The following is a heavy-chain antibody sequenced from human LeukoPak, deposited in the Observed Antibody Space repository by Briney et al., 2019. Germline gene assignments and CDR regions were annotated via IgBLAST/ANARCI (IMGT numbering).Heavy chain of an antibody. CDR1: GFTFSFYG. Sequence: AGGSLRLSCAASGFTFSFYGMHWVRQAPGKGLEWVAFIRYDGSNKYYADSVKGRFTISRDNSKNTLYLQMNSLRAEDTAVYYCAKGAGYSYGSWEIYYYYMDVWGKGTTVTISS. CDR2: IRYDGSNK. D-gene: IGHD5-18*01. V-gene: IGHV3-30*02. J-gene: IGHJ6*03. CDR3: AKGAGYSYGSWEIYYYYMDV.